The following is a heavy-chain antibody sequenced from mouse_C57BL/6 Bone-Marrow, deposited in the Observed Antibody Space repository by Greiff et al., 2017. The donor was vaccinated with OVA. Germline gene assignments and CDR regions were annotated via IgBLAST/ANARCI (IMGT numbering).Heavy chain of an antibody. J-gene: IGHJ4*01. CDR3: ARDSTTYMDY. Sequence: EVMLVESGGGLVKPEGSLKLSCAASGFTFSSYAMSWVRQTPEKRLEWVATISDGGSYTYYPDNVKGRFTISRDNAKNNLYLQMSQLKSEDTAMYYCARDSTTYMDYWGQGTSVTVFS. CDR2: ISDGGSYT. V-gene: IGHV5-4*01. D-gene: IGHD5-5*01. CDR1: GFTFSSYA.